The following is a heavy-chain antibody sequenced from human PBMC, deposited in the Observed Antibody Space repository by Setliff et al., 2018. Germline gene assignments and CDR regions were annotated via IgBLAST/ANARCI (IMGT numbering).Heavy chain of an antibody. D-gene: IGHD3-16*01. V-gene: IGHV1-8*02. Sequence: ASVKVSCKASGYTFTSYDINWVRQATGQGLEWMGWMNPNSGNTGYAQKFQGRVTMTRNTSISTAYMELSSLRFEDTAVYYCARERAGGRGFTFGAIYYYYGMDVWGQGTTVTVSS. CDR3: ARERAGGRGFTFGAIYYYYGMDV. J-gene: IGHJ6*02. CDR2: MNPNSGNT. CDR1: GYTFTSYD.